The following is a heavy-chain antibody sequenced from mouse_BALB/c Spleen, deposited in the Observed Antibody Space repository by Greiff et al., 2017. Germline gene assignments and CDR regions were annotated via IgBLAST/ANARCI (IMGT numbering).Heavy chain of an antibody. Sequence: VQLQQSGAELVRPGASVKISCKASGYTFTNYHINWVKQRPGQGLDWIGYINPYNDDTSYNQKFKGKATLTVDKSSSTAYMELSSLTSEDSAVYSCARAPNLDYFDDWGEGTTVTVSS. D-gene: IGHD4-1*01. V-gene: IGHV1S45*01. CDR2: INPYNDDT. CDR3: ARAPNLDYFDD. CDR1: GYTFTNYH. J-gene: IGHJ2*01.